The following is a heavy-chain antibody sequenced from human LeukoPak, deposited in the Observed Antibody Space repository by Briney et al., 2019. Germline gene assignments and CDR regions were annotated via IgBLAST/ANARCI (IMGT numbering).Heavy chain of an antibody. V-gene: IGHV1-69*01. CDR3: ARERGITMVRGVIIQVGLGY. Sequence: GASVKVSCKASGGTFSSYAISWVRQAPGQGLEWMGGIIPIFGTANYAQKFQGRVTITADESTSTAYMELSSLRSEDTAVYYCARERGITMVRGVIIQVGLGYWDQGTLVTVSS. D-gene: IGHD3-10*01. J-gene: IGHJ4*02. CDR1: GGTFSSYA. CDR2: IIPIFGTA.